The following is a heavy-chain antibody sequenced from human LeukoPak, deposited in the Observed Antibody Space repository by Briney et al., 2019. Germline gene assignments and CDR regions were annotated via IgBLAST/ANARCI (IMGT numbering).Heavy chain of an antibody. Sequence: PGGSLRLSCAASGFTFSNYGMHWVRQAPGKGLEWVAFISYDGSNKFYADSVKGRFTISRENSRNTLYLQMNSLRAEDTAIYYCVREARFCRGGPCYSAFDIWGLGTLVTVSS. CDR3: VREARFCRGGPCYSAFDI. CDR1: GFTFSNYG. CDR2: ISYDGSNK. V-gene: IGHV3-30*12. J-gene: IGHJ3*02. D-gene: IGHD2-15*01.